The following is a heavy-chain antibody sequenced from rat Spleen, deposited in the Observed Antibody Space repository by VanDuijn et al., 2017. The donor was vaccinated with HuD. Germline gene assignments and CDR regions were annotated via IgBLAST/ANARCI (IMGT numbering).Heavy chain of an antibody. CDR1: GFTFRNYG. CDR3: VRDITVPPYWYFDF. CDR2: ISPSGGNT. V-gene: IGHV5-19*01. Sequence: EVQLVESGGGLVQPRRSLKLSCAASGFTFRNYGMHWIRQAPTRGLEWVASISPSGGNTYFRDSVKGRFTISRDEAKSTLYLQMGSLRSEDTATYYCVRDITVPPYWYFDFWGPGTMVTVSS. J-gene: IGHJ1*01. D-gene: IGHD1-1*01.